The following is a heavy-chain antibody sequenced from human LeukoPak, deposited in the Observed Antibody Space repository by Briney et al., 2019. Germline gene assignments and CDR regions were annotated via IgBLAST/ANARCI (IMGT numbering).Heavy chain of an antibody. D-gene: IGHD3-10*01. CDR2: INSDGSTT. CDR3: TRGGVDY. V-gene: IGHV3-74*01. Sequence: GGSLRLSCAASEFTFSSYWMHWVRQAPGKGLVWVSRINSDGSTTTYADSVKGRFTISRDDAKNTLYLQMNSLRAEDTAIYYCTRGGVDYWGQGTLVTVSS. CDR1: EFTFSSYW. J-gene: IGHJ4*02.